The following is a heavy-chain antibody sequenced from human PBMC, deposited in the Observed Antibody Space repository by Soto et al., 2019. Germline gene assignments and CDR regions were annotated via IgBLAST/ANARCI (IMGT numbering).Heavy chain of an antibody. CDR2: IYINGST. CDR3: SGDPSGYDEGDWYHGVDV. D-gene: IGHD5-12*01. CDR1: GFSVSSNY. V-gene: IGHV3-53*01. Sequence: GGSLRLSCAASGFSVSSNYMSWVRQAPGEGLEWVAIIYINGSTDYADSVQGRFSVSRDIYKNTLFLQMNNLRAEDTAVYFCSGDPSGYDEGDWYHGVDVWGQGTTVTV. J-gene: IGHJ6*02.